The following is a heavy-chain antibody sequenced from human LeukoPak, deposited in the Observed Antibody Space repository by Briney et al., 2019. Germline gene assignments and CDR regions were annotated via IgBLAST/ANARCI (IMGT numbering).Heavy chain of an antibody. J-gene: IGHJ2*01. V-gene: IGHV4-61*02. CDR3: ARGAFGLLLSYWYFDL. D-gene: IGHD2-15*01. Sequence: SETLSLTCTVSGGSISSGSYYWSWIRQPAGKGLEWIGRIYTSGSTNYNPSLKSRVTISVDTSKNQFSLKLSPVTAADTAVYYCARGAFGLLLSYWYFDLWGRGTLVTVSS. CDR2: IYTSGST. CDR1: GGSISSGSYY.